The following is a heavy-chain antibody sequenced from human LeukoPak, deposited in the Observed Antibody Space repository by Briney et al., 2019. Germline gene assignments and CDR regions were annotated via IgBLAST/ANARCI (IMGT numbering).Heavy chain of an antibody. V-gene: IGHV1-18*01. D-gene: IGHD3-10*01. CDR1: GFKFTIYD. CDR2: ISAYSRNT. J-gene: IGHJ5*02. Sequence: ASVRVSCKPSGFKFTIYDLSWGRPAPGQGLERVGWISAYSRNTNYAEKFHDRVTITTDTSTGMAYMELRSLEFDDTAVYYCATNYGSGSAPLDLWGQGTLVTVSA. CDR3: ATNYGSGSAPLDL.